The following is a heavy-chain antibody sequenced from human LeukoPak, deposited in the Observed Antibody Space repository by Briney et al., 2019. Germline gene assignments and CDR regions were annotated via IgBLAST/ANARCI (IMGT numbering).Heavy chain of an antibody. D-gene: IGHD4-17*01. V-gene: IGHV1-46*02. Sequence: ASVKVSCKASGYTFNSYYMHWVRQAPGQGLEWMGIINPSGDFTSYAQKFQGRVTMTKDTSTSTVYMELSSLRSGDTAGFYCARDAMTSVTTSPYYFDYWGQGTLVTVSS. J-gene: IGHJ4*02. CDR3: ARDAMTSVTTSPYYFDY. CDR2: INPSGDFT. CDR1: GYTFNSYY.